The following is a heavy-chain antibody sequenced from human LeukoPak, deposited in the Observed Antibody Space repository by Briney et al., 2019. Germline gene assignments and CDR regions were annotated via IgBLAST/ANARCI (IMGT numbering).Heavy chain of an antibody. CDR2: INSDGSST. V-gene: IGHV3-74*01. CDR3: ARDGGGEYQLLNYYYYMDV. CDR1: GFTFSSYW. J-gene: IGHJ6*03. Sequence: GGSLRLSCAASGFTFSSYWMHWVRQAPGKGLVWVSRINSDGSSTSNADSVKGRFTISRDNSKNTLYLQMNSLRAEDTAVYYCARDGGGEYQLLNYYYYMDVWGKGTTVTVSS. D-gene: IGHD2-2*01.